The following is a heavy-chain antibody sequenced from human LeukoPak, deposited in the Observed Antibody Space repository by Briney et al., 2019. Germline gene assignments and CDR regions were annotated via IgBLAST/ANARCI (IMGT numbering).Heavy chain of an antibody. J-gene: IGHJ6*02. Sequence: ASVKVSCKASGYTFTSYDINWVRQATGQGLEWMGWMSPNSGNTGYAQKFQGRVTMTRNTSISTAYMELSSLRSEDTAVYYCARGLALGSYYDFWSGYYGYGMDVWGQGTTVTVSS. D-gene: IGHD3-3*01. V-gene: IGHV1-8*01. CDR2: MSPNSGNT. CDR1: GYTFTSYD. CDR3: ARGLALGSYYDFWSGYYGYGMDV.